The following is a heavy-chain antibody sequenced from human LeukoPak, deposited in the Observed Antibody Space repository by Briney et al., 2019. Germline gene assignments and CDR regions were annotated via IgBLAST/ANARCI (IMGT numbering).Heavy chain of an antibody. D-gene: IGHD4-17*01. CDR2: IYTSGST. J-gene: IGHJ6*02. V-gene: IGHV4-4*07. CDR3: ARDLFYGDYWVYYYYYGMDV. Sequence: PSETLSLTCTVSGGSISSYYWSWIRQPAGKGLEWIGRIYTSGSTNYNPSLKSRVTMSVDTSKNQFSLKLSSVTAADTAVYYCARDLFYGDYWVYYYYYGMDVWGQGTTVTVSS. CDR1: GGSISSYY.